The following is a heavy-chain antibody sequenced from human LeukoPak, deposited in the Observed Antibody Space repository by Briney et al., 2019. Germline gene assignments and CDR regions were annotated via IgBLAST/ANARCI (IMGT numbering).Heavy chain of an antibody. D-gene: IGHD6-19*01. Sequence: PGGSLKLSCAASGFTFSSYAMSWVRQAPGKGLEWVSAISGSGGSTYYADSVKGRFTISRDNSKNTLYLQMNSLRAEDTAVYYXXXXXSSSGWYYFDYWGQGTLVTVSS. CDR2: ISGSGGST. CDR1: GFTFSSYA. CDR3: XXXXSSSGWYYFDY. J-gene: IGHJ4*02. V-gene: IGHV3-23*01.